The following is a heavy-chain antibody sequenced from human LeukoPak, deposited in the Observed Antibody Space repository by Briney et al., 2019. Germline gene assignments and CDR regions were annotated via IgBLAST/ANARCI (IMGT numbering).Heavy chain of an antibody. CDR2: ISYDGSNK. CDR1: GFTFSSYA. Sequence: PGRSLRLSCAASGFTFSSYAMHWVRQAPGKGLEWVAVISYDGSNKYYADSVKGRFTISRDNSKNTLYLQMNSLRAEDTAVYYCARDMSSSGWYTQASYYYGMDVWGQGTTVTVSS. CDR3: ARDMSSSGWYTQASYYYGMDV. V-gene: IGHV3-30-3*01. J-gene: IGHJ6*02. D-gene: IGHD6-19*01.